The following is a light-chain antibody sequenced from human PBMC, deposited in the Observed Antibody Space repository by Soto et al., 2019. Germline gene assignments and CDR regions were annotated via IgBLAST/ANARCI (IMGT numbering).Light chain of an antibody. CDR3: LQYGTSPRT. V-gene: IGKV3-20*01. CDR2: GAS. J-gene: IGKJ1*01. Sequence: EIVLTQSPATLSVSPGERATLSCRASQSVSSSYLAWYQQKPGQAPRLLIYGASSRATGIPDRFSGSGSGTDFSLTISRLEPEDFAVYYCLQYGTSPRTFGQGTKVDI. CDR1: QSVSSSY.